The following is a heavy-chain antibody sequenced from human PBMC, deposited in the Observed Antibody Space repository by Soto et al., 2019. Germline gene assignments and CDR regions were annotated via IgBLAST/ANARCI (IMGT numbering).Heavy chain of an antibody. Sequence: GASVKVSCKASGYTFTSYYMHWVRQAPGQGLEWMGIINPSGGSTSYAQKFQGRVTMTRDTSTSTVYMELSSLRSEDTAVYYCARDKVAFADGDFATFDYWGQGTLVTVSS. CDR1: GYTFTSYY. V-gene: IGHV1-46*01. J-gene: IGHJ4*02. D-gene: IGHD4-17*01. CDR2: INPSGGST. CDR3: ARDKVAFADGDFATFDY.